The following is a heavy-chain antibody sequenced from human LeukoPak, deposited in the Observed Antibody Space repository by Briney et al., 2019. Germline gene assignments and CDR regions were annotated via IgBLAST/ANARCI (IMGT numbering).Heavy chain of an antibody. CDR3: ARDGRLPPTPPDY. V-gene: IGHV3-33*01. Sequence: GGSLRLSCAASGFTFTNYGMHWVRQAPGKGLEWVAIIWYDGSGKYYADSVKGRFTISRDNSKNTLYLQVNSLRADDTAVYYCARDGRLPPTPPDYWGEGTLVTVS. J-gene: IGHJ4*02. CDR1: GFTFTNYG. D-gene: IGHD2-15*01. CDR2: IWYDGSGK.